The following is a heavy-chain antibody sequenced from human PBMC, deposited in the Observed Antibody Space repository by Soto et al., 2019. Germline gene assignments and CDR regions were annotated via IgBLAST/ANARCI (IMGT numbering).Heavy chain of an antibody. CDR1: GGTFSRYT. J-gene: IGHJ2*01. CDR2: IIPILGIA. CDR3: AREGRGPHRYWYFDL. Sequence: GASVKVSCKASGGTFSRYTISWVRQAPGKGLEWMGRIIPILGIANYAQKFQGRVTITADKSTSTAYMELSSLRSEDTAVYYCAREGRGPHRYWYFDLWGRGTLVTVSS. V-gene: IGHV1-69*04. D-gene: IGHD3-10*01.